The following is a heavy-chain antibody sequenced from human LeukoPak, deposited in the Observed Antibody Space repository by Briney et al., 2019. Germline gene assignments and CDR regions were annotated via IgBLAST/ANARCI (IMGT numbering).Heavy chain of an antibody. CDR1: GFTFSRYN. Sequence: GGSLRLSCATSGFTFSRYNMNWVRQAPGKGLEWVSSITSSSIYKYYADSMKGRFTISRDNAKNSLYLQMDSLRAEDTAVYYCARRGTVTYGLDYWGQGTLVTVSS. CDR2: ITSSSIYK. J-gene: IGHJ4*02. D-gene: IGHD4-17*01. V-gene: IGHV3-21*01. CDR3: ARRGTVTYGLDY.